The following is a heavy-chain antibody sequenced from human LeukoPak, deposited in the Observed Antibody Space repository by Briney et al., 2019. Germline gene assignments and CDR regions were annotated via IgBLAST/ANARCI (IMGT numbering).Heavy chain of an antibody. CDR1: GFTFGGYG. D-gene: IGHD6-13*01. J-gene: IGHJ4*02. CDR3: ARERSMYSSSWYS. Sequence: HTGGSLRLSCAGSGFTFGGYGMHWVRQAPGKGLEWVAVISYDGSNKYYADSVKGRFTISRDSSKNTLYLQMNSLRAEDTAVYYCARERSMYSSSWYSWGQGTLVTVSS. CDR2: ISYDGSNK. V-gene: IGHV3-30*19.